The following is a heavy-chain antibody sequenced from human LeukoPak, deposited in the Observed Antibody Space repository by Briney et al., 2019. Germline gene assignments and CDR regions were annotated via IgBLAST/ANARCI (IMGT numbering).Heavy chain of an antibody. CDR2: INPNSGGT. CDR1: GYTFTGYY. J-gene: IGHJ4*02. D-gene: IGHD3-22*01. V-gene: IGHV1-2*02. Sequence: GASVKVSCKASGYTFTGYYMHWVRQAPGQGLEWMGWINPNSGGTSYAQKFRGRVTMTRDTSMRTAYMELRTLRSDDTAVYYCARDGHDSSGYYNDYWGQGTLVTVSS. CDR3: ARDGHDSSGYYNDY.